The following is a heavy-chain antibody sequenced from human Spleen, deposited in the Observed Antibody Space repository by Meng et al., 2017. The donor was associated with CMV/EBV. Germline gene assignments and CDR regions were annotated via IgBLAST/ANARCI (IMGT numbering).Heavy chain of an antibody. J-gene: IGHJ3*02. V-gene: IGHV4-39*07. CDR1: GGSISNNDYY. CDR2: IYYGGST. Sequence: ESLKISCTVSGGSISNNDYYWGWIRQPPGKGLEWIGSIYYGGSTYYNPSLKSRVTISVDTSKNQFSLKLSSVTAADTAVYYCAEYSSSSLAFDIWGQGTMVTVSS. D-gene: IGHD6-6*01. CDR3: AEYSSSSLAFDI.